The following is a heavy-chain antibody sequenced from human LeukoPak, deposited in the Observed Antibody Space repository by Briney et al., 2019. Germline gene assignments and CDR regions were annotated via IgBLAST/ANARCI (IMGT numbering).Heavy chain of an antibody. CDR2: TRNKANSYTT. CDR1: GFTFSSYA. Sequence: PGGSLRLSCAASGFTFSSYAMSWVRQAPGKGLEWVGRTRNKANSYTTDFAASVEGRFTISRDDSKNSLYLQMNSLKTEDTAVYYCARDGGGYSGYEYWGQGTLVTVSS. D-gene: IGHD5-12*01. CDR3: ARDGGGYSGYEY. J-gene: IGHJ4*02. V-gene: IGHV3-72*01.